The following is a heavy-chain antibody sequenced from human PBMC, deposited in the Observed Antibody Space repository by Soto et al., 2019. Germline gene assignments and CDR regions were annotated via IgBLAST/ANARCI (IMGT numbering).Heavy chain of an antibody. D-gene: IGHD1-1*01. J-gene: IGHJ5*02. V-gene: IGHV4-30-2*01. Sequence: QLQLQESGSGLVRPSQTLSLTCAVSGGSISSGGYSWNWIRQPPGKGLEWIGYIYHSGRTLYNPSLKRRVTISVDKSKNPFSLKLSSVTAADTAVYYCARDQLEGNWFDPWGQGTLVTVSS. CDR2: IYHSGRT. CDR1: GGSISSGGYS. CDR3: ARDQLEGNWFDP.